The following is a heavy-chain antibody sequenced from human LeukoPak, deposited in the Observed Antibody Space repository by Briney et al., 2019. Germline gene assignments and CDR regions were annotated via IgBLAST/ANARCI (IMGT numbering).Heavy chain of an antibody. V-gene: IGHV1-2*06. J-gene: IGHJ4*02. CDR1: GYTFTSYY. D-gene: IGHD3-22*01. CDR2: INPNSGGT. CDR3: ARGDYYDSSGYFY. Sequence: GASVKVSCKASGYTFTSYYVYWVRQAPGQGLEWMGRINPNSGGTNYAQKFQGRVIMTRDTSISTAYMELSRLRSDDTAFYYCARGDYYDSSGYFYWGQGTLVTVSS.